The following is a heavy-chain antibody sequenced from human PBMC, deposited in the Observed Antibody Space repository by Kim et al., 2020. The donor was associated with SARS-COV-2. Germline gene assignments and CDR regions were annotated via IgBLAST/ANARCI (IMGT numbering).Heavy chain of an antibody. J-gene: IGHJ4*02. CDR3: ARQRIAVAGTFDY. Sequence: SETLSLTCTVSGGSISSSSYYWGWIRQPPGKGLEWIGSIYYSGSTYYNPSLKSRVTISVDTSKNQFSLKLSSVTAADTAVYYCARQRIAVAGTFDYWGQGTLVTVSS. D-gene: IGHD6-19*01. V-gene: IGHV4-39*01. CDR2: IYYSGST. CDR1: GGSISSSSYY.